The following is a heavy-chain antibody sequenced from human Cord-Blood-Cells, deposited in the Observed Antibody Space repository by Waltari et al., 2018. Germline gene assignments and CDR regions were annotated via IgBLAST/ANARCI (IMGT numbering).Heavy chain of an antibody. D-gene: IGHD3-3*01. CDR3: AKDLSGVDDAFDI. Sequence: EVQPLESGGGLVGPGGSLSLSGVASGCTFSGYAMRWAGQAPGKGLEWVSAIIGRVGRTYYAASVKGRFTISRDNSKNTLYLQMNSLRAEDTAVYYCAKDLSGVDDAFDIWGQGTMVTVSS. CDR1: GCTFSGYA. V-gene: IGHV3-23*01. J-gene: IGHJ3*02. CDR2: IIGRVGRT.